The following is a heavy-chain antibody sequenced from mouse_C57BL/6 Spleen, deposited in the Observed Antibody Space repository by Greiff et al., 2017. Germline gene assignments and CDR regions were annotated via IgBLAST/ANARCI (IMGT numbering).Heavy chain of an antibody. D-gene: IGHD1-1*01. J-gene: IGHJ2*01. Sequence: EVKLQESGPGLVKPSQSLSLTCSVTGYSITSGYYWNWIRQFPGNKLEWMGDLSYDGSNNYNPSLKNRISITRDTSKNQCFLKLNSVTTEDTATYYCARENHYGSRLAYWGQGTTLTVSS. CDR1: GYSITSGYY. CDR3: ARENHYGSRLAY. V-gene: IGHV3-6*01. CDR2: LSYDGSN.